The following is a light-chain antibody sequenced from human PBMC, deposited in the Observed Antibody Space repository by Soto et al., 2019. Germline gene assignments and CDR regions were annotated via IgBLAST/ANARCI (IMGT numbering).Light chain of an antibody. J-gene: IGLJ1*01. CDR2: EVT. Sequence: QSALTQPASVSGSPGQSITISCTGTSSDVGGYDYVSWYQQHPGKAPKFMIYEVTNRPSGVSHRFSGPKSGNTASLTISGLQAEDEADYYCSSYTTTSTYVFGTGTKLTVL. V-gene: IGLV2-14*01. CDR1: SSDVGGYDY. CDR3: SSYTTTSTYV.